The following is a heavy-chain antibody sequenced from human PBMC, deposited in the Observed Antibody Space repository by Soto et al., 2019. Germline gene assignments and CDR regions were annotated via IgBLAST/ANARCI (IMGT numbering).Heavy chain of an antibody. CDR2: ISAYTGNT. V-gene: IGHV1-18*01. CDR3: ARGGYYDSSGYYADY. J-gene: IGHJ4*02. CDR1: GYTFTSYG. D-gene: IGHD3-22*01. Sequence: ASVKVSCKASGYTFTSYGISWVRQAPGQGLEWMGWISAYTGNTNYAQKLQGRVTMTTDTSTSTAYMELRSLRSDDTAVYYCARGGYYDSSGYYADYWGQGTLVTVSS.